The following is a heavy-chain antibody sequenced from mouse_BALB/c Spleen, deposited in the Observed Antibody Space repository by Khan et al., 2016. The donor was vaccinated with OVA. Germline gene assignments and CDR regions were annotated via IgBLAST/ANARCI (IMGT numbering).Heavy chain of an antibody. CDR2: INYSGNT. J-gene: IGHJ3*01. V-gene: IGHV3-2*02. Sequence: VQLQQSGPGLVKPSQSLSLTCTVTGYSITSEYAWNWIRQFPGNKLEWIGYINYSGNTRFNPSLKSRTSITRDTSKNQFFLQLNSVTTEDTATYYCARKDYYDYDPFPYWGQGTLVTVSA. CDR3: ARKDYYDYDPFPY. D-gene: IGHD2-4*01. CDR1: GYSITSEYA.